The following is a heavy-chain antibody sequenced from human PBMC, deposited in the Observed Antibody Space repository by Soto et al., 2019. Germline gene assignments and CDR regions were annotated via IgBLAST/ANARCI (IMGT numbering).Heavy chain of an antibody. Sequence: SETLSLTCTVSGGSISSSSYYWGWIRQPPGKGLEWIGSIYYSGSTYYNPSLKSRVTISVDTSKNQFSLKLSSVTAADTAVYYCARGSSSSLDYWGQGTLVTVSS. V-gene: IGHV4-39*01. CDR1: GGSISSSSYY. J-gene: IGHJ4*02. CDR3: ARGSSSSLDY. D-gene: IGHD6-6*01. CDR2: IYYSGST.